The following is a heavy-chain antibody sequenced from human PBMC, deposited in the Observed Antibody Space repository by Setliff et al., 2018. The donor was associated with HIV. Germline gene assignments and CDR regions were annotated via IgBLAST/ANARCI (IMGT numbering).Heavy chain of an antibody. D-gene: IGHD2-2*01. CDR1: GDSVSSGGFY. CDR2: LFYSGTT. Sequence: SETLSLTCSVSGDSVSSGGFYWSWIRQRPDKGLEWIGHLFYSGTTYYSPSLKSRVIISRDTSENQFSLQLSSVTAADTAVYYCARTRDCSSSGCFYHAFDMWGQGTMVTVSS. V-gene: IGHV4-31*03. CDR3: ARTRDCSSSGCFYHAFDM. J-gene: IGHJ3*02.